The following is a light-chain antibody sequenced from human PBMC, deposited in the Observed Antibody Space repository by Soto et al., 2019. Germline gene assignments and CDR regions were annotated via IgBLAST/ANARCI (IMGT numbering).Light chain of an antibody. CDR2: LVS. CDR1: KSLLHSNGNTY. Sequence: DIVMTQSPVSLSVTPGEPASISCRSSKSLLHSNGNTYLEWYRQKPGQSPQLLIYLVSNRASGVPDTFSGSGSGTDFTLRISRVEAEDVGVYYCMQGSHSRTVSRGTKVDSK. CDR3: MQGSHSRT. J-gene: IGKJ4*01. V-gene: IGKV2-28*01.